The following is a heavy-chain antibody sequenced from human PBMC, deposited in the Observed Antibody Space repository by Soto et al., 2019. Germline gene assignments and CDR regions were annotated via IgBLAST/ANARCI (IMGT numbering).Heavy chain of an antibody. CDR2: ISCYNGKT. V-gene: IGHV1-18*01. D-gene: IGHD3-3*01. CDR3: ARDAPPPELRFLEWHNYDYNGMDV. CDR1: GYSFTAYG. Sequence: QVQVVQSGDEVKETGASVRVSCKTSGYSFTAYGISWVRQAPGQGLEWMGWISCYNGKTKYAQKVQGRVTMTTDTSTSTAYMGVRSRSSDDTAIYYCARDAPPPELRFLEWHNYDYNGMDVWGQGTTVTVSS. J-gene: IGHJ6*02.